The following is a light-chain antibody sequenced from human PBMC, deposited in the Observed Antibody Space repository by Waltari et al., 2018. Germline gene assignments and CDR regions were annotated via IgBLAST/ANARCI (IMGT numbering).Light chain of an antibody. CDR3: AAWDDSLNGPVV. V-gene: IGLV1-44*01. J-gene: IGLJ2*01. Sequence: QSVLTQPPSASGTPGQRVTISCSGSSSNIGRNTVNWYQQLPGTAPKLPIYSNNQRPSGVPDRFSGSKSGTSASLAISGLQSEDEADYYCAAWDDSLNGPVVFGGGTKLTVL. CDR1: SSNIGRNT. CDR2: SNN.